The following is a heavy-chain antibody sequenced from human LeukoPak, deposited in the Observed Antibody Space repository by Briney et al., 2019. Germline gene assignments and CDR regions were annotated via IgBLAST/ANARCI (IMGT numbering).Heavy chain of an antibody. Sequence: PSETLSLTCTVSGGSIGGGSYYWSWIRQPAGKGLEWIGRTYITGSTKYNPSLKSRVIISVDTSKNQVSLKLSSVTAADTAVYCCARSQYYYGSTGQNWFDPWGQGTLVTVS. V-gene: IGHV4-61*02. CDR3: ARSQYYYGSTGQNWFDP. CDR2: TYITGST. CDR1: GGSIGGGSYY. D-gene: IGHD3-10*01. J-gene: IGHJ5*02.